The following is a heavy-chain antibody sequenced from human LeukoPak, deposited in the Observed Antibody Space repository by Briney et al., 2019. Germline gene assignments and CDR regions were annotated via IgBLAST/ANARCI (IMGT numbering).Heavy chain of an antibody. J-gene: IGHJ4*02. Sequence: GGSLRLSCAASGFTFDDYGMSWVRQAPGKGLEWVSSITSSSSSIYYADSVRGRFTISRDNAKNSLYLQMNSLRAEDTAVYYCARPGLLWFGELVYWGQGTLVTVSS. D-gene: IGHD3-10*01. CDR3: ARPGLLWFGELVY. V-gene: IGHV3-21*01. CDR1: GFTFDDYG. CDR2: ITSSSSSI.